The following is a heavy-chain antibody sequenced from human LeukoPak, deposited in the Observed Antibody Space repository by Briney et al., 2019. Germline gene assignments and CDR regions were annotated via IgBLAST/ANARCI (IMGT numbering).Heavy chain of an antibody. CDR1: GFTFSTYT. CDR2: ISFDGRNK. CDR3: ARDYYSSALKSMDV. J-gene: IGHJ6*03. D-gene: IGHD6-19*01. V-gene: IGHV3-30*04. Sequence: GGSLRLSCAASGFTFSTYTMHWVRQAPGKGLEWVAVISFDGRNKFYADSVKGRFTISRDDSKNTLHLQMNSLRAEDTAVYYCARDYYSSALKSMDVWGKGTTVTVSS.